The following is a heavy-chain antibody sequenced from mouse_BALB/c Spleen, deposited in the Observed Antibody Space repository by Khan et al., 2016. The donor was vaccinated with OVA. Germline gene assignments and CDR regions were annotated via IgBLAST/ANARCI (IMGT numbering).Heavy chain of an antibody. CDR3: ARSTYRYAFAY. CDR2: MIYSGNT. V-gene: IGHV3-8*02. CDR1: GDSITSGY. D-gene: IGHD2-14*01. J-gene: IGHJ3*01. Sequence: EVQLVESGPSLVKPSQTLSLTCSVTGDSITSGYWSWIRKFPGNKLEYMGYMIYSGNTYYNPSLKSRIAITRHTSKNQYYLQLNSVTTEDTATYYCARSTYRYAFAYWGQGTLVTVSA.